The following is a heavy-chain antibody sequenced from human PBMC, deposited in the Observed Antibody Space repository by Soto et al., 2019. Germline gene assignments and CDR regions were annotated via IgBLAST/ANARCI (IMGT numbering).Heavy chain of an antibody. J-gene: IGHJ4*02. D-gene: IGHD3-3*01. Sequence: GGSLRLSFAASGFSFGSYALSWVRQAPGKGLEWVSTISGSHGNTFYADSVKGRFSISRDTAQSTLYLQMNSLRADDTAMYYCARWSYLDYWGQGTRVTVSS. CDR2: ISGSHGNT. CDR3: ARWSYLDY. V-gene: IGHV3-23*01. CDR1: GFSFGSYA.